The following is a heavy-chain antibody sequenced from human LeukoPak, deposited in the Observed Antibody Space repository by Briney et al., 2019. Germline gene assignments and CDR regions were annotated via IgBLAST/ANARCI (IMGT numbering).Heavy chain of an antibody. V-gene: IGHV3-30-3*01. CDR2: ILYDGSNE. J-gene: IGHJ4*02. Sequence: PGGSLRLSCAASGFTFSHYAIHWVRQAPGKGLEWVALILYDGSNEYYADSVKGRFSISRDNAKNTLYLQMNSLRAEDTAVYFCAKVAVIQAPYFDCWGQGTLVTVSS. D-gene: IGHD3-22*01. CDR1: GFTFSHYA. CDR3: AKVAVIQAPYFDC.